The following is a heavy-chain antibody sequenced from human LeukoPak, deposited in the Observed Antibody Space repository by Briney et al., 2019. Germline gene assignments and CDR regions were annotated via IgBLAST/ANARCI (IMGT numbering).Heavy chain of an antibody. CDR2: INPNSGGT. CDR3: ARDIEQWLGAGAFDI. J-gene: IGHJ3*02. CDR1: GYTFTGYY. V-gene: IGHV1-2*02. D-gene: IGHD6-19*01. Sequence: ASVKVSCKASGYTFTGYYMHWVRQAPGQGLEWMGWINPNSGGTNYAQKFQGRVTMTRDTSISTAYMELSRLRSDDTAVYYCARDIEQWLGAGAFDIWGQGTMVTVSS.